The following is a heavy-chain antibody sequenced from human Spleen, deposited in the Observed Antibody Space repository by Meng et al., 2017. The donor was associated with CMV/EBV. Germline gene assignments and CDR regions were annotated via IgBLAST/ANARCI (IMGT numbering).Heavy chain of an antibody. V-gene: IGHV4-38-2*02. J-gene: IGHJ4*02. CDR2: IYSDGTT. D-gene: IGHD6-13*01. CDR1: GYSISSAYY. CDR3: ARGSSSWPNPLDY. Sequence: SETLSLTCTVSGYSISSAYYWGWIRQSPGKGLEWIGTIYSDGTTYYNPSLKSRLTMSVDTSKNQFSLRLSSVTAADTAVYYCARGSSSWPNPLDYWGQGTLVTVSS.